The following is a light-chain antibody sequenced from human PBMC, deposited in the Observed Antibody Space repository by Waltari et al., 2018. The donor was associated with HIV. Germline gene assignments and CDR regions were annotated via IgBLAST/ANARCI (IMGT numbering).Light chain of an antibody. V-gene: IGLV2-23*02. CDR1: TSDVGGYNF. CDR3: SSYATAGTYVL. Sequence: QSALTQPASVSGSPGQSVTISCTGTTSDVGGYNFVSWYQQHPGKAPKLMISEINKRPSGGSNRFFCSKSANTASLTISARLADDDADYYCSSYATAGTYVLFGTGTKLTVL. CDR2: EIN. J-gene: IGLJ1*01.